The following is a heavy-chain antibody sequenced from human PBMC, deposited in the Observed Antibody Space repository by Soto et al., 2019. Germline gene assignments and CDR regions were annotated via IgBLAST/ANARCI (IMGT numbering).Heavy chain of an antibody. V-gene: IGHV3-21*01. Sequence: GSLRLSCAASGFTFSSYSMNWVRQAPGKGLEWVSSISSSSSYIYYADSVKGRFTISRDNAKNSLYLQMNSLRAEDTAVYYCAREGGRQQLPEHYWGQGTLVTVSS. J-gene: IGHJ4*02. CDR1: GFTFSSYS. CDR3: AREGGRQQLPEHY. CDR2: ISSSSSYI. D-gene: IGHD6-13*01.